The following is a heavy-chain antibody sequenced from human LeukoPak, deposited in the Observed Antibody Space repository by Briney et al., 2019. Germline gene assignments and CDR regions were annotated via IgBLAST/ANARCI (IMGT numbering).Heavy chain of an antibody. V-gene: IGHV1-2*02. CDR3: ARDPYGDCFFDY. Sequence: ASVKVSCKASGYTFTGYYMHWVRQAPGQGLEWMGWINPNSGGTNYAQKFQGRVTMTRDTSISTAYMELSRLRSDDTAVYYCARDPYGDCFFDYWGQGTLVTVSS. J-gene: IGHJ4*02. CDR2: INPNSGGT. D-gene: IGHD4-17*01. CDR1: GYTFTGYY.